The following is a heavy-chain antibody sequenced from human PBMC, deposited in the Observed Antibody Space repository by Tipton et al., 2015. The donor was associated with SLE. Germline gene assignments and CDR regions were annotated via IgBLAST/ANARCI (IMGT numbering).Heavy chain of an antibody. J-gene: IGHJ6*03. CDR3: ARLPVAGYAYYMDV. CDR1: GYIFSTYG. Sequence: QVQLVQSGAEVKKPGASVKVSCRASGYIFSTYGISWVRQAPGQGLEWMGWINPYNDNTDYVELLQGRVTMTTDTSTGTAYMELTRLNSDDTAISYCARLPVAGYAYYMDVWGTGTTVTVSS. D-gene: IGHD5-12*01. V-gene: IGHV1-18*01. CDR2: INPYNDNT.